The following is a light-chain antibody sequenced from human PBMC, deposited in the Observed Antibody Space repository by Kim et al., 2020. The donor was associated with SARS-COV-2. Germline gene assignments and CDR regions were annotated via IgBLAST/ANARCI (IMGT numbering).Light chain of an antibody. Sequence: GPSITVSCTGTISDVGCYTYVSWYHQHPGKAPKLMIYDVRNRPSGVSNRFSGSKSGNTASLTISGLQAEDEADYYCSSYTSSSTWVFGGGTQLTVL. CDR2: DVR. CDR3: SSYTSSSTWV. J-gene: IGLJ3*02. CDR1: ISDVGCYTY. V-gene: IGLV2-14*03.